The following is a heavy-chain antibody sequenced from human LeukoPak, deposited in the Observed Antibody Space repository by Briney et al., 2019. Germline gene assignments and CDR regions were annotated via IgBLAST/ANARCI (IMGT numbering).Heavy chain of an antibody. CDR2: ISGSGGST. Sequence: GGSLRLSCAASGFTFSSYAMSWVRQAPGKGLEWVSAISGSGGSTYYADSVKGRFTISRDNSKNTLYLQMNSLRAEDTAVYYFAKVGSVDTGVIDYWGQGTLVTVSS. CDR3: AKVGSVDTGVIDY. CDR1: GFTFSSYA. J-gene: IGHJ4*02. D-gene: IGHD2-2*03. V-gene: IGHV3-23*01.